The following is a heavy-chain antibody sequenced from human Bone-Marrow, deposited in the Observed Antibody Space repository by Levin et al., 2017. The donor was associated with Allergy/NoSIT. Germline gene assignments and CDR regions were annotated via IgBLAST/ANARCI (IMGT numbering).Heavy chain of an antibody. CDR1: GHNFTYYY. CDR2: FNPSGGGT. D-gene: IGHD1/OR15-1a*01. CDR3: ATSMQQMSLHNFDF. J-gene: IGHJ4*02. Sequence: GGSLRLSCKASGHNFTYYYIHWVRQAPGQGLEWMGLFNPSGGGTVYAQTFRDRVTLTRDTSTDTFYMQLSSLSSEDTTVFYCATSMQQMSLHNFDFWGQGTLVAVSS. V-gene: IGHV1-46*01.